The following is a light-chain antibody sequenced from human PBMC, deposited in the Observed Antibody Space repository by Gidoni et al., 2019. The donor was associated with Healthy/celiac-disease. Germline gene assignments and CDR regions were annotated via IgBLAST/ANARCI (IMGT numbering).Light chain of an antibody. CDR1: KLGDKY. CDR2: QDS. CDR3: QAWDSSTVV. Sequence: SYEPTLPPSVSVPPGQTASITCSGDKLGDKYACWYQQKPGQSPVLVIYQDSKRPSGIPERFSGSNAGNTATLTISGTQAMDEADYYCQAWDSSTVVFGGGTKLTVL. J-gene: IGLJ2*01. V-gene: IGLV3-1*01.